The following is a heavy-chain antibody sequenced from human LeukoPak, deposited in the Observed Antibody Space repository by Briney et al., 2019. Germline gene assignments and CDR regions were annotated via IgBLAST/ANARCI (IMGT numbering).Heavy chain of an antibody. CDR3: ARDSGFIAAAGGDY. CDR2: ISSSSSYI. V-gene: IGHV3-21*01. D-gene: IGHD6-13*01. J-gene: IGHJ4*02. Sequence: AGGSLRLPCAASGFTFSSYSMNWVRQAPGKGLEWVSSISSSSSYIYCADSVKGRFTISRDNAKNSLYLQMNSLRAEDTAVYYCARDSGFIAAAGGDYWGQGTLVTVSS. CDR1: GFTFSSYS.